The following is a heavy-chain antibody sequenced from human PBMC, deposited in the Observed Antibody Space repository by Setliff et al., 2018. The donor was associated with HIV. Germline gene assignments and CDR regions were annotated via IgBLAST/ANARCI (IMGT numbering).Heavy chain of an antibody. J-gene: IGHJ4*02. V-gene: IGHV4-59*01. CDR2: VYYRAKTGATT. Sequence: TSETLSLTCTVSGGSISGYYWNWIRQAPGKGLQWIGNVYYRAKTGATTDHNPSLRSRISISLDASKNQLSLRLRSVTAADTAIYYCARDVAPPLAGDVWSGNGLWGQGTQVTVSS. CDR1: GGSISGYY. D-gene: IGHD3-3*01. CDR3: ARDVAPPLAGDVWSGNGL.